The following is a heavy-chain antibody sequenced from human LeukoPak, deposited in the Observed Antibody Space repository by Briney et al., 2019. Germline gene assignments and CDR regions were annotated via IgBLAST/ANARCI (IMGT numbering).Heavy chain of an antibody. V-gene: IGHV3-23*01. J-gene: IGHJ4*02. Sequence: QAGGSLRLSCAASGFTFSSYWMYWVRQAPGKGLEWVSGINNSGGSTYYADSVKGRFTISRDNSKNTLYLQMSSLRAEDTAIYYCAKSGGFYGNSAWGDYWGQGTRVTVSS. CDR2: INNSGGST. CDR3: AKSGGFYGNSAWGDY. CDR1: GFTFSSYW. D-gene: IGHD4-23*01.